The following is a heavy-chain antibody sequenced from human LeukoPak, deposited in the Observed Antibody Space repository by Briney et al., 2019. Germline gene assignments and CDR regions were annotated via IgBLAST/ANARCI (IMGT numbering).Heavy chain of an antibody. V-gene: IGHV3-73*01. Sequence: GGSLRLSCAASGFILSDSAVHWVRQASGKGLEWIGRIRSKANNYATAYADSLKGRFTVSRDDSKNTAYLQMNSLKIEDTAVYYCARGSSSEGPFDYWGQGTLVTVSS. CDR3: ARGSSSEGPFDY. CDR2: IRSKANNYAT. D-gene: IGHD6-6*01. J-gene: IGHJ4*02. CDR1: GFILSDSA.